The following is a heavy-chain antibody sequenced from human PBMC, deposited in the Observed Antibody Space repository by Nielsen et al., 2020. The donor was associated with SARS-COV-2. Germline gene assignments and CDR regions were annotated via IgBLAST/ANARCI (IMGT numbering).Heavy chain of an antibody. J-gene: IGHJ4*02. V-gene: IGHV4-34*01. Sequence: SETLSLTCAVYGGSFSDYHWTWIRQPPGKGLEWIGEISRSGGTNYNPSLQSRVTISEDTSKNQFSLKLSSVTAADTAVYYCAIEAFIAATTTWGQGTLVTVSS. CDR2: ISRSGGT. CDR1: GGSFSDYH. D-gene: IGHD6-13*01. CDR3: AIEAFIAATTT.